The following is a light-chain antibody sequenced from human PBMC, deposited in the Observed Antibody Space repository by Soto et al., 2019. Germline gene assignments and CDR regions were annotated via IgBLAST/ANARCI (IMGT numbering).Light chain of an antibody. CDR2: DAS. V-gene: IGKV3-11*01. J-gene: IGKJ1*01. CDR1: QSVSSY. CDR3: QQRSNWPT. Sequence: EIVLTQSPATLSLSPGERATLSCRASQSVSSYLAWYQQKPGQAPRLLIYDASNRATGIPARFSGSGSGTDLTLTISSLEPEDFAVYYCQQRSNWPTSGQGTKV.